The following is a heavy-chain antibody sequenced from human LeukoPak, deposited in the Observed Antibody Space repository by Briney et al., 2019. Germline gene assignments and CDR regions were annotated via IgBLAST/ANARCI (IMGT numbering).Heavy chain of an antibody. Sequence: PSESLSLTCTVSGDSISSYYWGWIRQPPGKGLGWVGYMYSSGGTNYIPSLKGRVTISIRTSKNLFSLKLSSVTAADSAVYYCARLTRRSTSPDRYYLDYWGQGTLVTVSS. D-gene: IGHD6-6*01. CDR3: ARLTRRSTSPDRYYLDY. CDR2: MYSSGGT. V-gene: IGHV4-4*09. CDR1: GDSISSYY. J-gene: IGHJ4*02.